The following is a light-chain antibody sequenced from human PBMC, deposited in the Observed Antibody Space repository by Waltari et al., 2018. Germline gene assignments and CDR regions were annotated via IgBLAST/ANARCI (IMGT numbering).Light chain of an antibody. CDR1: RSNIGNNV. V-gene: IGLV1-44*01. CDR2: RND. Sequence: QSVLTQPPSASATPGQGVIISCSGSRSNIGNNVVKWYQQLPGKAPKLLIYRNDQRPSGVPARFSGSKSGTSASLAINGLQSEDEADYYCAAWDDSLRGHWVFGGGTKVTVL. J-gene: IGLJ3*02. CDR3: AAWDDSLRGHWV.